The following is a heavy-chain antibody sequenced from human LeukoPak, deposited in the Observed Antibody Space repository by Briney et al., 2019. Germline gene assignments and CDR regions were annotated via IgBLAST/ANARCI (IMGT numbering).Heavy chain of an antibody. CDR3: AREVGVAFDI. Sequence: GGSLRLSCAASGFSFTTYGMSWVRQAPGKGLEWVANIKRDGSEKYYADSVKGRFTISRDNAKNTLYLQMNSLRAEDTAVYYCAREVGVAFDIWGQGTMVTVSS. CDR2: IKRDGSEK. D-gene: IGHD3-16*01. CDR1: GFSFTTYG. V-gene: IGHV3-7*01. J-gene: IGHJ3*02.